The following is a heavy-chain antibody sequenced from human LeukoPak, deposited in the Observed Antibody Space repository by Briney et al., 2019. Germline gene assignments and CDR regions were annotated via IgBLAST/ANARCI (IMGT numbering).Heavy chain of an antibody. J-gene: IGHJ6*02. V-gene: IGHV4-4*02. Sequence: SETLSLTCAVSGGSISSSNWWSWVRQPPGKGLEWIGEIYHSGSTNYNPSLKSRVTISVDKSKNQFSLKLSSVTAADTAVYHCARLYYDFWSGYYPLTYYGMDVWGQGTTVTVSS. D-gene: IGHD3-3*01. CDR2: IYHSGST. CDR1: GGSISSSNW. CDR3: ARLYYDFWSGYYPLTYYGMDV.